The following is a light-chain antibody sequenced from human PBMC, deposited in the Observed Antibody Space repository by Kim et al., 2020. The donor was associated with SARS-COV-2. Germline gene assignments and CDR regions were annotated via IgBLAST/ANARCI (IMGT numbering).Light chain of an antibody. CDR2: TAS. Sequence: DIQMTQSPSSLSASVGDRVTITCRASQSISSYLNWYQQKPGKAPKLLIYTASTLHSGVPSRFSGSGSGTDFTLTINSLQPEDFATYYCQQTYNTPYTFGQGTKLEI. CDR3: QQTYNTPYT. J-gene: IGKJ2*01. V-gene: IGKV1-39*01. CDR1: QSISSY.